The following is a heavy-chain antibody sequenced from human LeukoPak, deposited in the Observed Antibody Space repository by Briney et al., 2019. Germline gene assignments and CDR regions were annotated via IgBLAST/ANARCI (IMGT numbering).Heavy chain of an antibody. CDR2: IKQDGSED. CDR3: ARADGSSSSYAPLGY. J-gene: IGHJ4*02. V-gene: IGHV3-7*01. CDR1: GFTFSDYW. D-gene: IGHD6-6*01. Sequence: PGGSLRLSCAASGFTFSDYWMSWVRQAPGKGLGWVANIKQDGSEDFYEDSVNGRFTISRDNAKNSLYLQMNSLRAEDTAVYYCARADGSSSSYAPLGYWGQGTLVTVSS.